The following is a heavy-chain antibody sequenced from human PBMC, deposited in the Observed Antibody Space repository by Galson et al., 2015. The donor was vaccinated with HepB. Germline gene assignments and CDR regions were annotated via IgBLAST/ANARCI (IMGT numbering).Heavy chain of an antibody. CDR2: ITSDGSDT. CDR1: GFAFEHLW. V-gene: IGHV3-74*03. D-gene: IGHD4-11*01. Sequence: SLRLSCAASGFAFEHLWMHWVRQVPGKGLVWVSRITSDGSDTKYADFVEGRFTVSRDNARNTLFLQMNSLRPEGTAIYYCVRDVPTAFLDYWGQGTQVTVSS. CDR3: VRDVPTAFLDY. J-gene: IGHJ4*02.